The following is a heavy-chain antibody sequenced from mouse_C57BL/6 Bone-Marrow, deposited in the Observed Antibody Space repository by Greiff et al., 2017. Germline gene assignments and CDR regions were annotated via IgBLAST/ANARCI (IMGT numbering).Heavy chain of an antibody. CDR1: GYTFTSYW. CDR2: FYPGSGST. Sequence: QVQLQQPGAELVKPGASVTMSCKASGYTFTSYWITWVKQRPGQGLEWIGDFYPGSGSTNYNEKFKSKATLTVDTSSSTAYMQLSSLTSEDAAVYYCARQQGPWFAYWGQGTRVTVSA. V-gene: IGHV1-55*01. CDR3: ARQQGPWFAY. D-gene: IGHD3-3*01. J-gene: IGHJ3*01.